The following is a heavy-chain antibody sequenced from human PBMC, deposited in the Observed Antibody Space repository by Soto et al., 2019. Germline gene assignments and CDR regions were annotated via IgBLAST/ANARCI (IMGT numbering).Heavy chain of an antibody. CDR2: IVVGSGNT. D-gene: IGHD3-22*01. J-gene: IGHJ4*02. Sequence: ASVKVSCKASGFTFTSSAVQWVRQARGQRLEWIGWIVVGSGNTNYAQKFQERVTITRDMSTSTAYMELSSLRSEDTAVYYCAADPWANYYDSSGSFDYWGQGTLVTVSS. CDR1: GFTFTSSA. CDR3: AADPWANYYDSSGSFDY. V-gene: IGHV1-58*01.